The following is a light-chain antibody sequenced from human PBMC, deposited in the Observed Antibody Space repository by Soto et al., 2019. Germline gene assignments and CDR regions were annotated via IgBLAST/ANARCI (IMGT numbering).Light chain of an antibody. CDR1: RSDVGAYNY. CDR2: EVN. J-gene: IGLJ1*01. Sequence: QSALTQPPSASGSPGQSVTISCTGTRSDVGAYNYVSWYRQYPGKAPKLVIFEVNKRPSGVPDRISGSKSGITASLTVSGLQAEDEADYYCCSYAGSNNYVFGTGTKLTVL. CDR3: CSYAGSNNYV. V-gene: IGLV2-8*01.